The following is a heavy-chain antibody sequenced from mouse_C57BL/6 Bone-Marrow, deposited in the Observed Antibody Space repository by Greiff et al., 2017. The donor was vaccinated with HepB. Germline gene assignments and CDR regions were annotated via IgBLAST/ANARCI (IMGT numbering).Heavy chain of an antibody. CDR1: GYSFTDYN. CDR3: SRNWEVAY. V-gene: IGHV1-39*01. CDR2: IYPNYGTT. J-gene: IGHJ3*01. D-gene: IGHD4-1*01. Sequence: VQLQQSGPELVKPGASVKISCKASGYSFTDYNMNWVKQSNGKSLEWIGVIYPNYGTTSYNQKFKGKATLTVDKSSSTAYMQLNSLTSEDSAVSYGSRNWEVAYWDRGTLVTVSA.